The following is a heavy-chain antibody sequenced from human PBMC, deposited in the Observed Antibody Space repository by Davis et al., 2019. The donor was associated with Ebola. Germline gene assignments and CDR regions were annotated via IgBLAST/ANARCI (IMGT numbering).Heavy chain of an antibody. CDR3: ARVVGGRYYFAMDV. D-gene: IGHD1-26*01. J-gene: IGHJ6*02. V-gene: IGHV1-18*01. CDR1: GYSFTSSG. CDR2: ISGDNGNT. Sequence: ASVKVSCKASGYSFTSSGVTWVRQAPGQGLDWMGRISGDNGNTVYAQKFQGRVTMTADISTSTAYMELRSLRSDDTAVYYCARVVGGRYYFAMDVWGQGTTVTVSS.